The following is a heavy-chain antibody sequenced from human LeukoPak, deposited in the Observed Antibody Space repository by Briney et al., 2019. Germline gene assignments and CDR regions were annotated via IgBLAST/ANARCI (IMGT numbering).Heavy chain of an antibody. D-gene: IGHD5-18*01. CDR3: VQSDTAMDPYDC. J-gene: IGHJ4*02. Sequence: GGSLRLSCAASGFTFSSYAMHWVRQAPGKGLEWVAVISYDGSNKYYADSVKGRFTISRDNSKNTLYLQMNSLRAEDTAVYYCVQSDTAMDPYDCWGQGTLVTVSS. V-gene: IGHV3-30-3*01. CDR2: ISYDGSNK. CDR1: GFTFSSYA.